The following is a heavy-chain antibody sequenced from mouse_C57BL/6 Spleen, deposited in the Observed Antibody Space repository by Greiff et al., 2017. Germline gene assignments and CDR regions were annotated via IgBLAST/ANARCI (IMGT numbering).Heavy chain of an antibody. V-gene: IGHV1-15*01. D-gene: IGHD2-4*01. CDR2: IDPETGGT. CDR1: GYTFTDYE. CDR3: TDDYDGAWFAY. J-gene: IGHJ3*01. Sequence: VKLMESGAELVRPGASVTLSCKASGYTFTDYEMHWVKQTPVHGLEWIGAIDPETGGTAYNQKFKGKAILTADKSSSTAYMELRSLTSEDSAVXYCTDDYDGAWFAYWGQGTLVTVSA.